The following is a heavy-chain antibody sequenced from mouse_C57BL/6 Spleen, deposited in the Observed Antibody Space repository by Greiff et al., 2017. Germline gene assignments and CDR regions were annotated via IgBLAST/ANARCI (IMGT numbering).Heavy chain of an antibody. J-gene: IGHJ4*01. Sequence: VQLKESGPELVKPGASVKIPCKASGYTFTDYNMDWVKQSHGKSLEWIGDINPNNGGTIYNQKFKGKATLTVDKSSSTAYMELRSLTSEDTAVYYCARSGDYLARAMDYWGQGTSVTVSS. V-gene: IGHV1-18*01. CDR3: ARSGDYLARAMDY. CDR1: GYTFTDYN. D-gene: IGHD1-1*01. CDR2: INPNNGGT.